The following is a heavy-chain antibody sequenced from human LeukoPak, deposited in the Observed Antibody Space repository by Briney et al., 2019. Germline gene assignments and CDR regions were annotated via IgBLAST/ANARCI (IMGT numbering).Heavy chain of an antibody. CDR2: INPSAGST. CDR1: GYTFTSRY. CDR3: ARGGCGDSAAPFDD. V-gene: IGHV1-46*01. D-gene: IGHD2-21*02. Sequence: ASVKVSCKTSGYTFTSRYMHWVRQAPGQGLEWMGMINPSAGSTRYAQKFQGRVTMTTDTSTSTVYMELSSLRSEDTAAYYCARGGCGDSAAPFDDWGQGTLVPVSS. J-gene: IGHJ4*02.